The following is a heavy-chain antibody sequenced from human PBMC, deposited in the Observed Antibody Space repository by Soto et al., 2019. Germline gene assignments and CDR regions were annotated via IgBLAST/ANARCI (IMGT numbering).Heavy chain of an antibody. CDR1: GYTLTELS. J-gene: IGHJ5*02. Sequence: GASVKVSCKVSGYTLTELSMHWVRQAPGKGLEWMGGFDPEDGETIYAQKFQGRVTMTEDTSTDTAYMELSSLRSEDTAVYYCATASNGNYNNWFAPWGQGTLVTVSS. CDR3: ATASNGNYNNWFAP. D-gene: IGHD1-7*01. CDR2: FDPEDGET. V-gene: IGHV1-24*01.